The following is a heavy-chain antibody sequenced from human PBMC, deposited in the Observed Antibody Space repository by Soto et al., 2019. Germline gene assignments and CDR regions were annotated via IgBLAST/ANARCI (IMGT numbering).Heavy chain of an antibody. J-gene: IGHJ6*02. D-gene: IGHD7-27*01. CDR3: ASGMGIYGMDV. CDR2: INSDGSST. Sequence: GGSLRLSCAASGFTFSSYWMHWVRQAPGKGLVWVSRINSDGSSTSYADSVKGRFTISRDNAKNTLYLQMNSLRAEDTAVYYCASGMGIYGMDVWGQGTTVTVSS. CDR1: GFTFSSYW. V-gene: IGHV3-74*01.